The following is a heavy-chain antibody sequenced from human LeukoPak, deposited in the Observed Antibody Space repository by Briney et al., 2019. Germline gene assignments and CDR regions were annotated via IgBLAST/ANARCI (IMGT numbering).Heavy chain of an antibody. V-gene: IGHV4-30-4*07. CDR2: IYYSGST. Sequence: PSETLSLTCAVSGGSISSGGYSWSWIRQPPGKGLEWIGYIYYSGSTYYNPSLKSRVTISVDTSKNQFSLKLSSVTAADTAVYYCARGGVAAAANFGYWGQGTLVTVSS. CDR3: ARGGVAAAANFGY. J-gene: IGHJ4*02. D-gene: IGHD6-13*01. CDR1: GGSISSGGYS.